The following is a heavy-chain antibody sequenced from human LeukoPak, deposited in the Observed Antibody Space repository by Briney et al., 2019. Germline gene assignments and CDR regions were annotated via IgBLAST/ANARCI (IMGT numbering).Heavy chain of an antibody. CDR3: ARVLPKYFDFLTGFYYYYGMDI. CDR1: GFTFSSYD. Sequence: GGSLRLSCAASGFTFSSYDMHWVRQATGKGLEWVSGIGSAGDTYYPDSVKGRFTISRDNAKNSLYLQMNSLRAGDTAVYYCARVLPKYFDFLTGFYYYYGMDIWGQGTTVTVSS. V-gene: IGHV3-13*01. D-gene: IGHD3-9*01. J-gene: IGHJ6*02. CDR2: IGSAGDT.